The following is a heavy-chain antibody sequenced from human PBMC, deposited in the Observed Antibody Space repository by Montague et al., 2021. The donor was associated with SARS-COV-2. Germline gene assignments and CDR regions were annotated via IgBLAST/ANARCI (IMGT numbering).Heavy chain of an antibody. D-gene: IGHD3-16*01. CDR3: AQVNQRLGGVSFDS. Sequence: SETLSLTCNVSGDSIINIKTSYWGWIRLPPGKGLEWIGYIFHTGTSNYQASLKSRVTMSVDTSKTQFSLKLTSVTAADTAVYFCAQVNQRLGGVSFDSWGQGALVTVSS. V-gene: IGHV4-61*05. CDR1: GDSIINIKTSY. J-gene: IGHJ4*02. CDR2: IFHTGTS.